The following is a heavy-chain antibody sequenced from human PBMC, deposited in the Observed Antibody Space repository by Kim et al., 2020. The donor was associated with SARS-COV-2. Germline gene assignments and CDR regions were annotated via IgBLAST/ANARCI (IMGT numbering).Heavy chain of an antibody. J-gene: IGHJ4*02. CDR1: GFTFSSYA. CDR2: ISYDGSNK. D-gene: IGHD6-19*01. V-gene: IGHV3-30-3*01. CDR3: ARGETKYSSGCSSN. Sequence: GGSLRLSCAASGFTFSSYAMHWVRQAPGKGLEWVAVISYDGSNKYYADSVKGRFTISRDNSKNTLYLQMNSLRAEDTAVYYCARGETKYSSGCSSNWGQGTLVTVSS.